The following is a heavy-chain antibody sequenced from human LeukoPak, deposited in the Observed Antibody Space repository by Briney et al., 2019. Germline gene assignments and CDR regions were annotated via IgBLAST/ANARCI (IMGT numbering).Heavy chain of an antibody. D-gene: IGHD6-19*01. CDR3: ARWGSGWHYFDY. CDR2: VYHSGTT. J-gene: IGHJ4*02. CDR1: GDSLSTDF. V-gene: IGHV4-59*08. Sequence: SETLSLTCTVSGDSLSTDFWSWIRQPPGKGLEWIGYVYHSGTTNYNPSLKSRVTISEDTSKNQFSLKLSSVTAADTAVYYCARWGSGWHYFDYWGQGALVTVSS.